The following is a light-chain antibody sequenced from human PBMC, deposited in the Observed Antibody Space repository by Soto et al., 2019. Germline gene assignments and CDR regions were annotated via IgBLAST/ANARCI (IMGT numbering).Light chain of an antibody. CDR3: QQRSDWSSVT. CDR1: QSLGNY. J-gene: IGKJ4*01. Sequence: EFVFKQSPGTLSLSPGERATLSCRASQSLGNYLAWYQQKPGQAPRLLIFDASNRATGIPARFSGSGSGTDFTLTISSLEPEDFAVYYCQQRSDWSSVTFGGGTKVDIK. V-gene: IGKV3-11*01. CDR2: DAS.